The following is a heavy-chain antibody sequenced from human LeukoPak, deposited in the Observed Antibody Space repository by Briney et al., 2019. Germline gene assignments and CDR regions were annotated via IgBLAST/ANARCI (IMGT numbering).Heavy chain of an antibody. Sequence: SETLSLTCTVSGGSISSYYWSWIRQPPGKGLEWIGYIYYSGSTNYNPSLKSRVTISVDTSKNQFSLKLSSVTAADTAVYYCARALPPNYDILTGYQTPYYFDYWGQGTLVTVSS. CDR3: ARALPPNYDILTGYQTPYYFDY. CDR2: IYYSGST. J-gene: IGHJ4*02. D-gene: IGHD3-9*01. V-gene: IGHV4-59*01. CDR1: GGSISSYY.